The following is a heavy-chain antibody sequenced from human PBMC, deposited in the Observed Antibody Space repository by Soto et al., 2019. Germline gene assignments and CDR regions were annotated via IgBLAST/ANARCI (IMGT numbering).Heavy chain of an antibody. CDR2: MNPNSCNT. V-gene: IGHV1-8*01. J-gene: IGHJ6*02. CDR1: GYTFTSYD. D-gene: IGHD3-3*01. CDR3: ARSNPYYDFWSGYRGRPFYYYYGMDV. Sequence: ASVKVSCKASGYTFTSYDINWVRQATGQGLEWMGWMNPNSCNTGYAQKFQGRVTMTRNTSISTAYMELSSLRSEDTAVYYCARSNPYYDFWSGYRGRPFYYYYGMDVWGQGTTVTVSS.